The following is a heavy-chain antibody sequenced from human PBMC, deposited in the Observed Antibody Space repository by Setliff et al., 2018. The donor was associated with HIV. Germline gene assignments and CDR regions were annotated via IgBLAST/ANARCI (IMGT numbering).Heavy chain of an antibody. CDR1: VFTFNNYG. CDR2: IRYDGSNK. V-gene: IGHV3-30*02. J-gene: IGHJ6*03. D-gene: IGHD1-20*01. CDR3: AKSFNSGPTNWNIDV. Sequence: GGSLRLSCAASVFTFNNYGMNWVRQAPGKGLEWVAFIRYDGSNKYYGDSVRGRFTISRDNSKNTLYLQMNSLRSEDMAVYFCAKSFNSGPTNWNIDVWGTGTTVTVSS.